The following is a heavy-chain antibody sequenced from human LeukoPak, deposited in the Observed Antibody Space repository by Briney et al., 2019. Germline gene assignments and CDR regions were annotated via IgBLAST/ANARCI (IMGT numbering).Heavy chain of an antibody. CDR3: ARMYYYDSSTYSPGGSDY. V-gene: IGHV3-21*01. Sequence: PGGSLRLSCAASGFNLSPYSMNWVRQAPGKGLEWVSSISSSSSYIYYADSVKGRFTISRDNAKNSLYLQMNSLRAEDTAVYYCARMYYYDSSTYSPGGSDYWGQGTPVTVSS. J-gene: IGHJ4*02. D-gene: IGHD3-22*01. CDR2: ISSSSSYI. CDR1: GFNLSPYS.